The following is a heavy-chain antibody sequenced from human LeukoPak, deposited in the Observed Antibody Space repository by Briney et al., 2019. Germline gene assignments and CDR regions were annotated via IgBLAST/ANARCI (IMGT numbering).Heavy chain of an antibody. CDR2: ITPLFGTA. D-gene: IGHD6-19*01. CDR3: ARWAGSAHSSGWSGPFDY. V-gene: IGHV1-69*13. CDR1: GGTFSSHP. Sequence: GASVKVSCKASGGTFSSHPISWVRQAPGQGLEWMGGITPLFGTANYAQKFQGRATITADGSTNTAYMELSSLRSEDTALYYCARWAGSAHSSGWSGPFDYWGQGTLVTVSS. J-gene: IGHJ4*02.